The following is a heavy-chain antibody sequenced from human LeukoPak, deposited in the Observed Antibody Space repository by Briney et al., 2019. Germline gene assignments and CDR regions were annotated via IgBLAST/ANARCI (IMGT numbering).Heavy chain of an antibody. V-gene: IGHV1-8*03. J-gene: IGHJ5*02. CDR2: MNTNSGNT. CDR3: ARGRATVTTHWFDP. Sequence: ASVKVSCQASGYTFTSYDINWVRQATGQGLEWMGWMNTNSGNTGYAQKFQGRVTITRNTSISTAYMELSSLTSEDTAVYYCARGRATVTTHWFDPWGQGTLVTVSS. CDR1: GYTFTSYD. D-gene: IGHD4-11*01.